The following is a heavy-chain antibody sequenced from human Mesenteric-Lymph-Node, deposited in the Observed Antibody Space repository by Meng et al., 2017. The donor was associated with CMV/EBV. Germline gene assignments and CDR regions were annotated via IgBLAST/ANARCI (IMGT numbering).Heavy chain of an antibody. V-gene: IGHV3-21*01. Sequence: GGSLRPSCAASGFTFSSYSMNWVRQAPGKGLEWVSSISSSSSYIYYADSVKGRFTISRDNAKNSLYLQMNRLRAEDTAVYYCARADTAMVPYYYYGMDVWGQGTTVTVSS. D-gene: IGHD5-18*01. CDR3: ARADTAMVPYYYYGMDV. CDR1: GFTFSSYS. CDR2: ISSSSSYI. J-gene: IGHJ6*02.